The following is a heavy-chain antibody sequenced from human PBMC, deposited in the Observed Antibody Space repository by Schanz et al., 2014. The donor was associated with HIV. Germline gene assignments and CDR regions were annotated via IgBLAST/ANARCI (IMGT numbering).Heavy chain of an antibody. CDR1: GFSFSTYG. J-gene: IGHJ4*02. CDR3: AKGGSYYDFWSGYSYYFDD. CDR2: IWFDGSNK. D-gene: IGHD3-3*01. Sequence: QVQLVESGGGVVQPGRSLRLSCAASGFSFSTYGMHWVRLAPGKGLEWVAIIWFDGSNKYYADSVKGRFTISRDNSKNTLYLQMNSLRAEDTAVYYCAKGGSYYDFWSGYSYYFDDWGQGTLVTVSS. V-gene: IGHV3-33*06.